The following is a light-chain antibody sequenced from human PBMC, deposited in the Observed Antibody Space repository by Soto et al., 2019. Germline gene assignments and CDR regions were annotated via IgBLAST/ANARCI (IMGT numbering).Light chain of an antibody. J-gene: IGKJ2*01. Sequence: DIQMTQSPSTLSASVGDRVTITCRASQTISNWLAWYQQKPGKAPMLLIYDASSLHSGVPSRFSGSGSGTEFTLTISSLQPDDFATYYCQQYISYSYTFGQGTKLEI. CDR2: DAS. V-gene: IGKV1-5*01. CDR1: QTISNW. CDR3: QQYISYSYT.